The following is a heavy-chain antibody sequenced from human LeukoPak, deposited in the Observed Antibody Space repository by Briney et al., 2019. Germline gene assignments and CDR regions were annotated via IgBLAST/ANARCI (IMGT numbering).Heavy chain of an antibody. CDR1: GGSISSSSYY. V-gene: IGHV4-39*07. CDR3: ASLYSSSSEGDY. Sequence: SETLSLTCTVSGGSISSSSYYWGWIRQPPGKGLEWIGSIYYSGSTYYNPSLKSRVTTSVDTSKNQFSLKLSSVTAADTAVYYCASLYSSSSEGDYWGQGTLVTVSS. J-gene: IGHJ4*02. CDR2: IYYSGST. D-gene: IGHD6-6*01.